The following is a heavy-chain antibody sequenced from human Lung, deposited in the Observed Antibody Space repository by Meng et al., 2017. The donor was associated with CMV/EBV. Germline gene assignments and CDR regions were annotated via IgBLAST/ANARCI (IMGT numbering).Heavy chain of an antibody. J-gene: IGHJ4*01. Sequence: ASVKVSCKASGYTLTNYYIHWVRQAPGQGLEWMGIINPSDNTTIYAQKFQGRVTMTRDTSTSTVYMELSSLRSDDTALYYCARDLGYSSSWYFQYYCDCWGHGTXVTVSS. D-gene: IGHD6-13*01. V-gene: IGHV1-46*01. CDR2: INPSDNTT. CDR3: ARDLGYSSSWYFQYYCDC. CDR1: GYTLTNYY.